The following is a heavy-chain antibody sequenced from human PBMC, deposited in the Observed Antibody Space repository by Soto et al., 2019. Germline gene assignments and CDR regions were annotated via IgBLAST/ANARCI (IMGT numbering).Heavy chain of an antibody. CDR3: ARWARTSIGGKDFDY. CDR1: GGSFSGYY. CDR2: INHSGST. V-gene: IGHV4-34*01. J-gene: IGHJ4*02. Sequence: SETLSLTCAVYGGSFSGYYWSWIRQPPGKGLEWIGEINHSGSTNYNPSLKSRVLISLDTSKNHFFLSLTSVTAADTAVYYCARWARTSIGGKDFDYWGQGTLVTVSS. D-gene: IGHD3-16*01.